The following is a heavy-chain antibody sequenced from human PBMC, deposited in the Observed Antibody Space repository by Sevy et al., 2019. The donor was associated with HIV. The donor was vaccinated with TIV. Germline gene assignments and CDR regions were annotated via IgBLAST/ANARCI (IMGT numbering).Heavy chain of an antibody. V-gene: IGHV1-18*01. D-gene: IGHD1-26*01. J-gene: IGHJ3*02. CDR3: ARESGAVGATGYGFHI. CDR1: GYTFTIYG. Sequence: VSVKVSCKASGYTFTIYGISWVRQAPGQGLEWMGWISGYNGNTNYAQKFQDRVTMTTDTSTSTAYMELRSLRSDDTAVYYCARESGAVGATGYGFHIWGQGTMVTVSS. CDR2: ISGYNGNT.